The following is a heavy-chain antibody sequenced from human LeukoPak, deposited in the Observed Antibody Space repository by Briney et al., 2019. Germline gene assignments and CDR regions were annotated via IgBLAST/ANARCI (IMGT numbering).Heavy chain of an antibody. Sequence: SVKVSCKASGGTFSSYAISWVRQAPGQGLEWMGGIIPIFGTANYAQKFQGRVTITADESTSTAYMELRSLRSDDTAVYYCAREGYYDSGGYFSPRGCDYWGPGTLLTVSS. D-gene: IGHD3-22*01. CDR3: AREGYYDSGGYFSPRGCDY. J-gene: IGHJ4*02. CDR2: IIPIFGTA. CDR1: GGTFSSYA. V-gene: IGHV1-69*13.